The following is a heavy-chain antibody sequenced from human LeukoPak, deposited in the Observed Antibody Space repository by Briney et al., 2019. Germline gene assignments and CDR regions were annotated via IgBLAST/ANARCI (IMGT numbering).Heavy chain of an antibody. CDR1: GGTFSSYA. CDR2: IIPIFGTA. J-gene: IGHJ6*03. D-gene: IGHD6-13*01. CDR3: ARDEQQLVRGRYYYYMDV. Sequence: SVKVSCKASGGTFSSYAISWVRQAPGQGLGWMGGIIPIFGTANYAQKFQGRVTITTDESTSTAYMELSSLRSEDTAVYYCARDEQQLVRGRYYYYMDVWGKGTTVTVSS. V-gene: IGHV1-69*05.